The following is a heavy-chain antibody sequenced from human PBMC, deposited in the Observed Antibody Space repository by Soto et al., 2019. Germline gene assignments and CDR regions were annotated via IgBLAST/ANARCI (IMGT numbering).Heavy chain of an antibody. Sequence: QVQLVQSGAEVKKPGCSVKVSCKDSGGTFSSYTISWERQAPGQGLEWMGGIIPIFGTANYAQKFQGRVTITADESTSTAYMELSSLRSEDTAVYYCARGNHRWLQLWYFDLWGRGTLVTVSS. CDR2: IIPIFGTA. J-gene: IGHJ2*01. CDR1: GGTFSSYT. CDR3: ARGNHRWLQLWYFDL. D-gene: IGHD5-12*01. V-gene: IGHV1-69*12.